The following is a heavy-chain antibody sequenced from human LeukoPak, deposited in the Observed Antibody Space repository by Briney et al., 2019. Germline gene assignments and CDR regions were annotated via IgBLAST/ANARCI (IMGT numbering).Heavy chain of an antibody. Sequence: PGGSLRLSCTASGFTFSSYSLNWVRQAPGKGLEWVSSISSSSSYIYYADSVKGRFTISRDNAKNSLYLQMNSLRAEDTAVYYCAKWGVYGGNSGYFDYWGQGTLVTVSS. CDR3: AKWGVYGGNSGYFDY. CDR1: GFTFSSYS. D-gene: IGHD4-23*01. J-gene: IGHJ4*02. V-gene: IGHV3-21*01. CDR2: ISSSSSYI.